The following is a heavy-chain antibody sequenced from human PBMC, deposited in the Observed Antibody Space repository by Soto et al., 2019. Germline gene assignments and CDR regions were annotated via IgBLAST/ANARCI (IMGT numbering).Heavy chain of an antibody. CDR2: IYYSGST. CDR3: ARHHDS. CDR1: GGSISSYY. V-gene: IGHV4-59*08. J-gene: IGHJ4*02. Sequence: QVQLQESGPGLVKPSETLSLTCTVSGGSISSYYWSWIRQPPGKGLEWIGYIYYSGSTNYNPSLKSXVXXXXXXXXXXXXXKLSSXTAADTAVYYCARHHDSWGQGTLVTVSS.